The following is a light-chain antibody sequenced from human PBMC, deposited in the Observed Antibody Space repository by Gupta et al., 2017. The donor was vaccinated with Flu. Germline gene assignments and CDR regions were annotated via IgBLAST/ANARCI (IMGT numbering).Light chain of an antibody. J-gene: IGKJ4*01. CDR1: QSVSSSY. V-gene: IGKV3-20*01. Sequence: PGTLSLSPGERATLSCRASQSVSSSYLAWYQQKPGQAPRLLIYGASSRATGIPDRFSGSGSGTDFTLTISRLEPEDFAVYYCQQYGSPLTFGGGTKVEIK. CDR2: GAS. CDR3: QQYGSPLT.